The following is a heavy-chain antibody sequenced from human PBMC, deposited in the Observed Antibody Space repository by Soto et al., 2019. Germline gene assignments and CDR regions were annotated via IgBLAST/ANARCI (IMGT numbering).Heavy chain of an antibody. CDR2: INPKSGGT. Sequence: ASVKVSCKASGYSFTDYHIHWVRQAPGQGLEWLGRINPKSGGTSTAQKFQGWVTMTRDRSISTVYMELTRLRSDGTAVYFCARGHSTDCSNGVCSFFYNHEMDVWGQGTTFTVSS. CDR3: ARGHSTDCSNGVCSFFYNHEMDV. CDR1: GYSFTDYH. J-gene: IGHJ6*02. D-gene: IGHD2-8*01. V-gene: IGHV1-2*04.